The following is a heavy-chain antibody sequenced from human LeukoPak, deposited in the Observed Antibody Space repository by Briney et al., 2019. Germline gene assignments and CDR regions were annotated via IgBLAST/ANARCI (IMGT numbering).Heavy chain of an antibody. CDR3: ARGLRVGAKPGNFNY. D-gene: IGHD1-26*01. Sequence: GGSLRLSCAASGFTFSSYWMDWVRQVPGKGLEWVSRVHPDGKNTAYADSVKGRFTISRDNAKNTLYLQMNSLRAEDTAVYYCARGLRVGAKPGNFNYWGQGTLVTVSS. V-gene: IGHV3-74*01. CDR2: VHPDGKNT. J-gene: IGHJ4*02. CDR1: GFTFSSYW.